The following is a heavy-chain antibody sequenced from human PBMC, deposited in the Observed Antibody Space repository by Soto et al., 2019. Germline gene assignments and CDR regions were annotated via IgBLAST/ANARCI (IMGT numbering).Heavy chain of an antibody. D-gene: IGHD3-3*01. CDR3: ARGGFWSGYQDY. Sequence: QVQLQQWGAGLLKPSETLSLTCAVYGGSFSGYYWSWIRQPPGKGLEWIGEINHSGSTNYNPSLKSRVTLSVDTSKNQFSLKLSSVTAADTAVYYCARGGFWSGYQDYWGQGTLVTVSS. J-gene: IGHJ4*02. V-gene: IGHV4-34*01. CDR1: GGSFSGYY. CDR2: INHSGST.